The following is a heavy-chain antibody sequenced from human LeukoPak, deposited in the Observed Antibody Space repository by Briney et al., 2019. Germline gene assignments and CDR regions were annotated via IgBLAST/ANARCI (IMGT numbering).Heavy chain of an antibody. V-gene: IGHV3-30*02. CDR1: GFTFSSYG. CDR2: IRYDGSNK. D-gene: IGHD6-19*01. J-gene: IGHJ4*02. CDR3: ARAGFGSGWYASFDY. Sequence: GGSLRLSCAASGFTFSSYGMHWVRQAPGKGLEWVTFIRYDGSNKYYADSVKGRFTISRDNSKNTLYLQMNSLRAEDTAVYYCARAGFGSGWYASFDYWGQGTLVTVSS.